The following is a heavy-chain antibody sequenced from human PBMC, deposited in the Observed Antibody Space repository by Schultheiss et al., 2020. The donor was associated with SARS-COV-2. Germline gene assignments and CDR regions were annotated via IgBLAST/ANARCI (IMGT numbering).Heavy chain of an antibody. D-gene: IGHD6-19*01. V-gene: IGHV4-34*01. J-gene: IGHJ4*02. CDR2: INHSGST. Sequence: SETLSLTCAVYGGSFSGYYWSWIRQPPGKGLEWIGEINHSGSTNYNPSLKSRVTISVDTSKNQFSLKLSSVTAADTAVYYCAKFPGSSGSFDYWGQGTLVTVSS. CDR1: GGSFSGYY. CDR3: AKFPGSSGSFDY.